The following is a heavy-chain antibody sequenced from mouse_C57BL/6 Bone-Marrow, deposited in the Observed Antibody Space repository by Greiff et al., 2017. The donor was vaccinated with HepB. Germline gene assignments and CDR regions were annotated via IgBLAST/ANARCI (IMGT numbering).Heavy chain of an antibody. J-gene: IGHJ4*01. CDR3: ARSGVLLRSLYAMDY. D-gene: IGHD1-1*01. CDR1: GYTFTSYG. Sequence: VQRVESGAELARPGASVKLSCKASGYTFTSYGISWVKQRTGQGLEWIGEIYPRSGNTYYNEKFKGKATLTADKSSSTAYMELRSLTSEDSAVYFCARSGVLLRSLYAMDYWGQGTSVTVSS. V-gene: IGHV1-81*01. CDR2: IYPRSGNT.